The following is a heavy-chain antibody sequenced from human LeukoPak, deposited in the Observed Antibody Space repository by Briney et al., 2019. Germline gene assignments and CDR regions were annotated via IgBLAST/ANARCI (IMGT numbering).Heavy chain of an antibody. V-gene: IGHV3-23*01. Sequence: GGSLRLSCEASGFTFGNFGMTWVRQAPGKGLQWVSGITGSSTWTYYAASVKGRFTASRDNSQNTLHLQMNSLRADDTAVYYCARELVSSGTGYFDLWGRGTLVTVSS. CDR1: GFTFGNFG. CDR2: ITGSSTWT. CDR3: ARELVSSGTGYFDL. J-gene: IGHJ2*01. D-gene: IGHD3-10*02.